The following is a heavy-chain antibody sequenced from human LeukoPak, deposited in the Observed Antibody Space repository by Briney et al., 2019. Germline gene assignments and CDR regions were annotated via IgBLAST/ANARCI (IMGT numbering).Heavy chain of an antibody. Sequence: SETLSLTCTVSGGSLSGHWWSWIRQPPGKGLEWIGYIYYSGNTNYNPSLNTRVTISVGTSKNQFSLNLRSVTAADTAVYYCAGLHFAAAEEFDPWGQGTLVTVSS. J-gene: IGHJ5*02. D-gene: IGHD6-13*01. CDR3: AGLHFAAAEEFDP. CDR2: IYYSGNT. V-gene: IGHV4-59*08. CDR1: GGSLSGHW.